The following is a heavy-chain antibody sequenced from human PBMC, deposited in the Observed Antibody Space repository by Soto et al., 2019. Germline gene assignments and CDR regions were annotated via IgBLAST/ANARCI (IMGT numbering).Heavy chain of an antibody. CDR1: GGSISSGGYY. V-gene: IGHV4-30-4*08. J-gene: IGHJ4*02. D-gene: IGHD7-27*01. Sequence: SETLSLTCTVSGGSISSGGYYWSWIRQHPGKGLEWIGHIYDGGTTYSSPSLKGRVTISADTSETQFSLKLSSVSAADTAVYYCARGPSGDKIDYWGQGIQVTVSS. CDR2: IYDGGTT. CDR3: ARGPSGDKIDY.